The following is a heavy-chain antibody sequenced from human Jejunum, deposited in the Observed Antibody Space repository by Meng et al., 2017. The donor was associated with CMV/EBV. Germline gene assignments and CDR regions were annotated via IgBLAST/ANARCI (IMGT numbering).Heavy chain of an antibody. V-gene: IGHV1-18*01. CDR1: GYTFTSYD. CDR2: ISTYTGDT. D-gene: IGHD6-25*01. Sequence: CKASGYTFTSYDISWVRQAPGQGLEWIGWISTYTGDTNYAPNLQGRVTMTTDTSTSTAYMELRGLRSDDTAVYFCARGLIAALFDYWGQGTLVTVSS. CDR3: ARGLIAALFDY. J-gene: IGHJ4*02.